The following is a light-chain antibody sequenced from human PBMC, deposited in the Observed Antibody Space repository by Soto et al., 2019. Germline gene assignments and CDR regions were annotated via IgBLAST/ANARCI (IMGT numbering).Light chain of an antibody. CDR3: QQYNSYSPNT. V-gene: IGKV1-5*03. Sequence: DIQMTQSPSTLFASVGDRVTITCRASQSISSRLAWYQQKPGKAPKLLIYKASSLESGVPSRFSGSGSGTEFTLTISSLQPDDFATYYCQQYNSYSPNTFGQGTKLEIK. J-gene: IGKJ2*01. CDR1: QSISSR. CDR2: KAS.